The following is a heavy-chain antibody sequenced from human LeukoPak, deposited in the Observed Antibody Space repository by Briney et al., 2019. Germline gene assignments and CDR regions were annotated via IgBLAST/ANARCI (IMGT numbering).Heavy chain of an antibody. CDR3: ARSIAVAGNY. J-gene: IGHJ4*02. CDR1: GFTFSSYA. CDR2: ISGSGGST. Sequence: GGSLRLSCAASGFTFSSYAMSWVRQAPGKGLEWVSAISGSGGSTYYADSVKGRFTISRDNAKNSLYLQMNSLRADDTAVYYCARSIAVAGNYWGQGTLVTVSS. V-gene: IGHV3-23*01. D-gene: IGHD6-19*01.